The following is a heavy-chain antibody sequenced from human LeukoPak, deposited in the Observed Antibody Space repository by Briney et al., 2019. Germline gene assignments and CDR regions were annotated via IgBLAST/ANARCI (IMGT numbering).Heavy chain of an antibody. CDR2: TSGSGGNS. Sequence: GGSLRLSCAASGFSFSNKAMHWVRQAPGKGLEWVSATSGSGGNSYYLDSVEGRFTISRDNSKNTLYLQMNSLTVDDTAVYFCAKETTKYPIIGNIYHMDVWGQGTTVTVSS. CDR3: AKETTKYPIIGNIYHMDV. V-gene: IGHV3-23*01. CDR1: GFSFSNKA. J-gene: IGHJ6*03. D-gene: IGHD1/OR15-1a*01.